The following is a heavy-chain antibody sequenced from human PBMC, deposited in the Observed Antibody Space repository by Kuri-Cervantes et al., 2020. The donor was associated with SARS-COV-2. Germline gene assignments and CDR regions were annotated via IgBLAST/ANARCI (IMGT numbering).Heavy chain of an antibody. Sequence: SQTLSLTCAFYGESFSGYYWNWIRQSPGKGLEWIGEVNHRGSTNYNPSLKSRVTISVDTSKNQFSLKLSSVTAADTAVYYCARLGVGYYGSGSYYNQWGQGTLVTVSS. CDR2: VNHRGST. CDR1: GESFSGYY. J-gene: IGHJ4*02. CDR3: ARLGVGYYGSGSYYNQ. D-gene: IGHD3-10*01. V-gene: IGHV4-34*01.